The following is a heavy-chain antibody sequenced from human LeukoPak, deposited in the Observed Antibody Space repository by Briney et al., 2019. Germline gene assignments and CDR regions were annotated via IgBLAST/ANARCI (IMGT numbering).Heavy chain of an antibody. CDR3: AVTPIQANYFDY. Sequence: SETLSLTCTVSGGSISSYYWSWIRQPPGKGLEWIGYIYYSGSTNYDPSLKSRVTISVDTSTNQFSLKLSSVTAADTAVYYCAVTPIQANYFDYWGQGTLVTVSS. D-gene: IGHD1-1*01. CDR2: IYYSGST. J-gene: IGHJ4*02. CDR1: GGSISSYY. V-gene: IGHV4-59*01.